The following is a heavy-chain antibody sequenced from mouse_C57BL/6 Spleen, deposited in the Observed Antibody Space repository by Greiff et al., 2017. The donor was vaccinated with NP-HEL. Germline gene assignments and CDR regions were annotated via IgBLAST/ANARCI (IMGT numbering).Heavy chain of an antibody. D-gene: IGHD4-1*01. Sequence: VKLMESGAELVRPGTSVKVSCKASGYAFTNYLIEWVKQRPGQGLEWIGVINPGSGGTNYNEKFKGKATLTADKSSSTAYMQLSSLTSEDSAVYFCARKLGRKEYYARDYWGQRTSVPVPS. CDR1: GYAFTNYL. V-gene: IGHV1-54*01. CDR2: INPGSGGT. CDR3: ARKLGRKEYYARDY. J-gene: IGHJ4*01.